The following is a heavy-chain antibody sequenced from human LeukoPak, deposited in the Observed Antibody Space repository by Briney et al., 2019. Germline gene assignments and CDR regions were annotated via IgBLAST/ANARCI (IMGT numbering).Heavy chain of an antibody. D-gene: IGHD6-6*01. Sequence: GGSLRLSCAASGFTFSGSAIHWVRQASGKGLEWVGRIRSKANSYATAYAASVKGRFTVSRDDSKNTAYLQMNSLKTEDTAVYYCTRVAARPSGWGQGTLVTVSS. CDR2: IRSKANSYAT. J-gene: IGHJ4*02. CDR1: GFTFSGSA. CDR3: TRVAARPSG. V-gene: IGHV3-73*01.